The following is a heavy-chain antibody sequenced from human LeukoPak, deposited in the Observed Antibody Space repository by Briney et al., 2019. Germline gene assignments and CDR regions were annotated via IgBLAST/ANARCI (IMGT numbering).Heavy chain of an antibody. CDR1: EFTVSSNY. D-gene: IGHD3-10*01. CDR3: AGDSMGSYHFAH. Sequence: PGGSLRLSCAASEFTVSSNYMSWVRQAPGKGLEWVSVIYSGGSNYYADSVKGRFTISRDNSKNTLYLQMNSLRVEDTAVYYCAGDSMGSYHFAHWGQGTLVTVSS. J-gene: IGHJ4*02. V-gene: IGHV3-53*01. CDR2: IYSGGSN.